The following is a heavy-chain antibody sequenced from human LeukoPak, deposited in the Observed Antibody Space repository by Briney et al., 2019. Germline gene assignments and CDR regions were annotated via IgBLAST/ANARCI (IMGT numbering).Heavy chain of an antibody. Sequence: SETLSLTCTVSGGSIGTHYWSWIRQSPGKGLEWIGYIYVTGTRYNPYLQSRVIISVDRSRNQFFLKMSSVTAADTAVYYCARHIGGVIEDMDVWGKGTKVIVSS. V-gene: IGHV4-59*08. CDR2: IYVTGT. D-gene: IGHD3-16*02. CDR3: ARHIGGVIEDMDV. J-gene: IGHJ6*03. CDR1: GGSIGTHY.